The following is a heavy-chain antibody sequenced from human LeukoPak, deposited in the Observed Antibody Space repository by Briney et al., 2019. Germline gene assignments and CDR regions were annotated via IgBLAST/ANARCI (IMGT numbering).Heavy chain of an antibody. Sequence: PSETLSLTCTVSGGSISSSSCYWGWIRQPPGKGLEWIGSIYYSGSTYYNPSLKSRVTISVDTSKNQFSLKLSSVTAADTAVYYCARPHYYDSSGYFYWGQGTLVTVSS. CDR3: ARPHYYDSSGYFY. V-gene: IGHV4-39*01. D-gene: IGHD3-22*01. CDR1: GGSISSSSCY. J-gene: IGHJ4*02. CDR2: IYYSGST.